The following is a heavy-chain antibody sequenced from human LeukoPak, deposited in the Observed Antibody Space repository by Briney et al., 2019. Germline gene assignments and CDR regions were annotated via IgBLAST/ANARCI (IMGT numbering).Heavy chain of an antibody. CDR2: ISYDGNDK. J-gene: IGHJ4*02. CDR1: GFSFSSYA. D-gene: IGHD1-26*01. CDR3: AKGLRQYSGNYRTSFDY. Sequence: PGRSLRLSCATSGFSFSSYAFYWIRQAPGKGLEWLTLISYDGNDKYYADSVKGRFSISRDNSKNTLYLQMISLRAEDTAVYYCAKGLRQYSGNYRTSFDYWGQGTLVTVSS. V-gene: IGHV3-30*04.